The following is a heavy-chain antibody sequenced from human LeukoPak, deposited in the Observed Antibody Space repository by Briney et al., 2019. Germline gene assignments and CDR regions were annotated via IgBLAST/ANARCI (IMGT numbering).Heavy chain of an antibody. D-gene: IGHD3-16*02. CDR2: ICAYNGKT. CDR3: PIGGGDIDFDG. Sequence: ASVKVSCKASGYTFTSYGISWVRQAPGQGLEWMGWICAYNGKTNYAHKPQARVTMPTNPSPTKASMDLRRLSSDDPALFYLPIGGGDIDFDGWGQGTLVTVAS. V-gene: IGHV1-18*01. J-gene: IGHJ4*02. CDR1: GYTFTSYG.